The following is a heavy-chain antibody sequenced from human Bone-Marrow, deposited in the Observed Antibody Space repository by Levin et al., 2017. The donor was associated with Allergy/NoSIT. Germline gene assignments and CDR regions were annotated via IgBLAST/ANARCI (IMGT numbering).Heavy chain of an antibody. Sequence: GGSLRLSCQGSGYSFTSYWLIWVRQMPGKGLEWMGKIDPTDSYTNYSPSLEGHVTISTDNSLSTSYLQWSSLKASDTAIYFCARVEGYGSGSYHFQHWGQGTLVTVSS. D-gene: IGHD3-10*01. J-gene: IGHJ1*01. CDR3: ARVEGYGSGSYHFQH. CDR2: IDPTDSYT. CDR1: GYSFTSYW. V-gene: IGHV5-10-1*01.